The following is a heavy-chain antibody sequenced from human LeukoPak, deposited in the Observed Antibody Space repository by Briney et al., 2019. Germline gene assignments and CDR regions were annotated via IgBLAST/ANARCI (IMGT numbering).Heavy chain of an antibody. CDR1: DGSFSGYY. V-gene: IGHV4-34*01. Sequence: SETLSLTCAVYDGSFSGYYWNWIRQPPGKGLEWIGEINHSGSTNYNPSLKSRVTISVDTSKNQFSLKLNSVTAADTAVYYCARGLSPRINMVRGVRPPFRGVFDYWGQGTLVTVSS. D-gene: IGHD3-10*01. CDR3: ARGLSPRINMVRGVRPPFRGVFDY. CDR2: INHSGST. J-gene: IGHJ4*02.